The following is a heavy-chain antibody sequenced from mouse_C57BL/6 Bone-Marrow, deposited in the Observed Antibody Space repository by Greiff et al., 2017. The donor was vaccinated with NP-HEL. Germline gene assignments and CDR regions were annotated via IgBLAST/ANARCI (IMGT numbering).Heavy chain of an antibody. V-gene: IGHV5-4*01. Sequence: EVQLVESGGGLVKPGGSLKLSCAASGFTFSSYAMSWVRQTPEKRLEWVATISDGGSYTYYPDNVKGRFTISRDNAKNNLYLQMSHLKSEDTAMYYVARAVVAFDYWGQGTTLTVSS. CDR1: GFTFSSYA. CDR2: ISDGGSYT. CDR3: ARAVVAFDY. J-gene: IGHJ2*01. D-gene: IGHD1-1*01.